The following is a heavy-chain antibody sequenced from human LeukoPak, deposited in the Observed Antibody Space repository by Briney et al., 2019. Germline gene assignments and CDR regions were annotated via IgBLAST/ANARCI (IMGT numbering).Heavy chain of an antibody. CDR3: VKADYYDTSNYYYRYFQY. CDR1: GFTFSSYT. CDR2: ISSNGGST. D-gene: IGHD3-22*01. J-gene: IGHJ1*01. V-gene: IGHV3-64D*09. Sequence: QPGGSLRLSCSASGFTFSSYTMHWVRQAPGKGLEHVSAISSNGGSTYYADSVKGRFTISRDNSKNTLYLQVSSLRAEDTAVYYCVKADYYDTSNYYYRYFQYWGQGTLVTVSS.